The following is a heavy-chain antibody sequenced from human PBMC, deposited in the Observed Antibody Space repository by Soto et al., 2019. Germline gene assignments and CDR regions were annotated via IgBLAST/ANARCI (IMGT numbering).Heavy chain of an antibody. J-gene: IGHJ6*02. CDR1: GGTFSSYA. D-gene: IGHD6-13*01. CDR3: ARPTYSSSWYGYYGMDV. V-gene: IGHV1-69*06. CDR2: IIPIFGTA. Sequence: SVKVSCKASGGTFSSYAISWVRQAPGQGLEWMGGIIPIFGTANYAQKFQGRVTITADKSTSTAYMELSSLRSEDTAVYYCARPTYSSSWYGYYGMDVWGQGTTATVSS.